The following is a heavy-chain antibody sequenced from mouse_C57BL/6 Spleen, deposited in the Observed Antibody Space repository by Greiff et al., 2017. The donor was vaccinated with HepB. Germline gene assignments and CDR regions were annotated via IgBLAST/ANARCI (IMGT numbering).Heavy chain of an antibody. CDR1: GYTFTTYP. CDR2: FHPYNDDT. Sequence: QVQLQQSGAELVKPGASVKMSCKASGYTFTTYPIEWMKQNPGKSLEWIGNFHPYNDDTKYNEKFKGKATLTVEKSSSTVYLELSRLTSDDSAVYYGASGVYEYDQVWFAYWGQGTMVTVSA. CDR3: ASGVYEYDQVWFAY. D-gene: IGHD2-4*01. J-gene: IGHJ3*01. V-gene: IGHV1-47*01.